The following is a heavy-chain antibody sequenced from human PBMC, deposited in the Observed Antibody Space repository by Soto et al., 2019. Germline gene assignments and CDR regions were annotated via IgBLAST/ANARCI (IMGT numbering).Heavy chain of an antibody. CDR3: AREILSPDFYFHGMDV. Sequence: QGQLVQSGAEVKKPGASVKVSCQASGYTFTSYGISWVRQAPGQGLEWMGWISAKKGNTKYAQKFQGRVTMTTDTSTSTAYMELRSLRSDDTAVYYCAREILSPDFYFHGMDVWGQGTTVTVSS. V-gene: IGHV1-18*04. CDR2: ISAKKGNT. CDR1: GYTFTSYG. J-gene: IGHJ6*02. D-gene: IGHD2-15*01.